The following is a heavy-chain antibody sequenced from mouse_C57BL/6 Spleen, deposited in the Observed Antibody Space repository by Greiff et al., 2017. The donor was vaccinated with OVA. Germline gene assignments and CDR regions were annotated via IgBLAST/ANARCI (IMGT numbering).Heavy chain of an antibody. V-gene: IGHV2-6-1*01. D-gene: IGHD2-1*01. Sequence: VQLQQSGPGLVAPSQSLSITCTVSGFSLTSYGVHWVRQPPGKGLEWLVVIWSDGSTTYNSALKSRLSISKDNSKSQVFLKMNSLQTDDTAMYYCARHEYYGNFYAMDYWGQGTSVTVSS. CDR1: GFSLTSYG. CDR3: ARHEYYGNFYAMDY. J-gene: IGHJ4*01. CDR2: IWSDGST.